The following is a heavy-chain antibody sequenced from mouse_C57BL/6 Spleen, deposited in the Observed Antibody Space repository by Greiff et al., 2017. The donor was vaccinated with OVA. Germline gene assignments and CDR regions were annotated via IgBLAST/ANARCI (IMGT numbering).Heavy chain of an antibody. D-gene: IGHD2-3*01. CDR2: IWSGGST. CDR3: ARIYDGYYSGFAY. Sequence: QVQLKESGPGLVQPSQSLSITCTVSGFSLTSYGVHWVRQSPGKGLEWLGVIWSGGSTDYNAAFISRLSISKDNSKSQVFFKMNSLQADDTAIYYCARIYDGYYSGFAYWGQGTLVTVSA. CDR1: GFSLTSYG. J-gene: IGHJ3*01. V-gene: IGHV2-2*01.